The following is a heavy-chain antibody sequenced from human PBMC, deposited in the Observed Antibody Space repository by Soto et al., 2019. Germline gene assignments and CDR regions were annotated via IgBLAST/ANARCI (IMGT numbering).Heavy chain of an antibody. D-gene: IGHD3-3*01. Sequence: GXSVKGSCKASGYSFTSYGVGWVRQAPGQGLEWMGWISAYNGNTNYAQKLQGRVTMTTDTSTSTAYMELRSLRSDDTAVYYCARDGAYDFWSGYYSYWGQRTLVTVSS. V-gene: IGHV1-18*01. CDR2: ISAYNGNT. CDR3: ARDGAYDFWSGYYSY. J-gene: IGHJ4*02. CDR1: GYSFTSYG.